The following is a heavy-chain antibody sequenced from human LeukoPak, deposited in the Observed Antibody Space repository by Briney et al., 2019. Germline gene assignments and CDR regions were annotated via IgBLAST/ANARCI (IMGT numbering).Heavy chain of an antibody. J-gene: IGHJ4*02. CDR2: IKQDGSEK. V-gene: IGHV3-7*01. D-gene: IGHD3-22*01. CDR3: ARDGDYYYDSSGSDY. Sequence: GGSLRLSCAASGFTFSSYWMSWVRQAPGKGLEWVANIKQDGSEKYYVDSVKGRFTISRDNAKNSLYLQMNSLRAEDTAVYYCARDGDYYYDSSGSDYWGQGTLVTVSS. CDR1: GFTFSSYW.